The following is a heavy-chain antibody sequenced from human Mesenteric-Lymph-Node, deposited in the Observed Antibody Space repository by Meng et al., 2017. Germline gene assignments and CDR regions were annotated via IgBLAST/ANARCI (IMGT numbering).Heavy chain of an antibody. CDR1: GFTFSRYA. D-gene: IGHD2-15*01. J-gene: IGHJ4*02. CDR2: ISYDGNKK. V-gene: IGHV3-30*18. Sequence: QVQLVESGGGVVQSGRSLRLSCEASGFTFSRYAMHWVRQAPGKGLEWVALISYDGNKKYYGDSVKGRFTISRDISKNTLYLQMNSLRPEDTAVYFCAKSLEAAATGFDYWGQGTLVTVSS. CDR3: AKSLEAAATGFDY.